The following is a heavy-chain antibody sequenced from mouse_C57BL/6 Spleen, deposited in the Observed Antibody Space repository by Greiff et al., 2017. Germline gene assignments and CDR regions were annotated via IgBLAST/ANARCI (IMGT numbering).Heavy chain of an antibody. CDR1: GYTFTTYP. V-gene: IGHV1-47*01. J-gene: IGHJ4*01. CDR2: FHPYNDDT. Sequence: QVQLKQSGAELVKPGASVKMSCKASGYTFTTYPIEWMKQNHGKSLEWIGNFHPYNDDTKYNEKFKGKATLTVEKSSSTVYLELSRLTSDDSAVYYCARRGYGYDYYAMDYWGQGTSVTVSS. CDR3: ARRGYGYDYYAMDY. D-gene: IGHD2-2*01.